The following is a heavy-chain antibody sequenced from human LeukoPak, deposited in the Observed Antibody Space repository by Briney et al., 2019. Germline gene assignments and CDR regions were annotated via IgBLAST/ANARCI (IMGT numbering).Heavy chain of an antibody. CDR1: GFTFGTFA. CDR2: ITGDDST. V-gene: IGHV3-23*01. Sequence: GGSLRLSCAASGFTFGTFAFSWVRQAPGKGLEWVSSITGDDSTYYADSVKGRFAISRDTSSNTLYLQMNSLRAEDTALYYCAKGHYDFRDYWGQGTLVTVSS. D-gene: IGHD3-3*01. CDR3: AKGHYDFRDY. J-gene: IGHJ4*02.